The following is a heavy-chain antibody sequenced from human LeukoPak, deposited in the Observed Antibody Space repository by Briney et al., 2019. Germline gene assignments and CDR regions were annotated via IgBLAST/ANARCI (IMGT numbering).Heavy chain of an antibody. CDR2: IRYDGSNK. CDR1: GFTFSSYG. J-gene: IGHJ4*02. CDR3: AKDIYDSSKYRPLLGY. D-gene: IGHD3-22*01. V-gene: IGHV3-30*02. Sequence: GGSLRLSCAASGFTFSSYGMHWVRQAPGKGLERVAFIRYDGSNKYYADSVKGRFTISRDNSKNTLYLQMNSLRAEDTAVYYCAKDIYDSSKYRPLLGYWGQGTLVTVSS.